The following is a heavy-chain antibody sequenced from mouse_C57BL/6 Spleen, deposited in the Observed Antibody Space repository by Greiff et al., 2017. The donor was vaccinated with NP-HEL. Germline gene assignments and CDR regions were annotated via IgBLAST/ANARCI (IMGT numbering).Heavy chain of an antibody. CDR1: GYTFTDYY. J-gene: IGHJ2*01. CDR2: INPNNGGT. V-gene: IGHV1-26*01. Sequence: VQLQQSGPELVKPGASVKISCKASGYTFTDYYMNWVKQSHGKSLEWIGDINPNNGGTSYNQKFKGKATLTVDKSSSTAYMELRSLTSEDSAVYYCARELTVCNDYWGQGTTLTVSS. CDR3: ARELTVCNDY. D-gene: IGHD4-1*01.